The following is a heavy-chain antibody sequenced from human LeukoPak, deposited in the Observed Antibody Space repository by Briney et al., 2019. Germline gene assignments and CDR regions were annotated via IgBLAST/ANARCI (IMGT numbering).Heavy chain of an antibody. V-gene: IGHV1-18*01. Sequence: ASVKVSCKASGYTFTNYGISWVRQAPGQGLEWMGWISHYNGNTNYAQKLQGRVTMTTDTSTSTAYMELRSLRSDDTAVYYCARGHGSSLDRPFDYWGQGTLFTVSS. CDR3: ARGHGSSLDRPFDY. CDR1: GYTFTNYG. J-gene: IGHJ4*02. CDR2: ISHYNGNT. D-gene: IGHD2-2*01.